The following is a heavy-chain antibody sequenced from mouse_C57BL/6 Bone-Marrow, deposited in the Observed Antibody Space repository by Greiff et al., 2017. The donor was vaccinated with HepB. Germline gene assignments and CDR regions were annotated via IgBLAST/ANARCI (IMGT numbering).Heavy chain of an antibody. CDR1: GYAFSSSW. V-gene: IGHV1-82*01. Sequence: VQLQQSGPELVKPGASVKISCKASGYAFSSSWMNWVKQRPGKGLEWIGRIYPGDGDTNYNGKFKGKATLTADKSSSTAYMQLSSLTSEESAVYCCARRGTDYWGQGTSVTVSS. CDR2: IYPGDGDT. CDR3: ARRGTDY. J-gene: IGHJ4*01.